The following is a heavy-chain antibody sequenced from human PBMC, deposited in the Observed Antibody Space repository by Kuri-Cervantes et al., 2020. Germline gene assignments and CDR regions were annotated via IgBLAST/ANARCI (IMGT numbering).Heavy chain of an antibody. CDR2: IRYDGSNK. V-gene: IGHV3-30*02. D-gene: IGHD5-24*01. CDR1: GFTFSNYG. CDR3: AKRRRDGYNCLDY. J-gene: IGHJ4*02. Sequence: GESLKISCATSGFTFSNYGMHWARQTPGKGLEWVAFIRYDGSNKYYADSVKGRFTISRDNSKNTLYLQMNTLRLEDTAVFYCAKRRRDGYNCLDYWGQGTLVTVSS.